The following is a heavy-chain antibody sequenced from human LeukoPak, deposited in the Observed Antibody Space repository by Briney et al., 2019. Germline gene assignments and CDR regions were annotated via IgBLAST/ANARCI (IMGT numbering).Heavy chain of an antibody. CDR2: IYPYNSET. CDR1: GYSFANYW. D-gene: IGHD1-7*01. Sequence: GESLKISCKGSGYSFANYWIGWVRQMPGKGLEWMEIIYPYNSETTYSPSFQGQVSISVDKSINTVYLQWSSLKASDTAMYYCARHGDVGTSSAALDVWGQGTMVTVSS. V-gene: IGHV5-51*01. J-gene: IGHJ3*01. CDR3: ARHGDVGTSSAALDV.